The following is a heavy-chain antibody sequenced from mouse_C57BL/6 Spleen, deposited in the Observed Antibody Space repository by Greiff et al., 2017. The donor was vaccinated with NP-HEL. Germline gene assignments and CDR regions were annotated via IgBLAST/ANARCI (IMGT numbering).Heavy chain of an antibody. D-gene: IGHD2-4*01. CDR1: GYSITSGYY. CDR3: AREGVDYDYDYAMDY. J-gene: IGHJ4*01. Sequence: EVQLVESGPGLVKPSQSLSLTCSVTGYSITSGYYWNWIRQFPGNKLEWMGYISYDGSNNYNPSLKNRISITRDTSKNQFFLKLNSVTTEDTATYYCAREGVDYDYDYAMDYWGQGTSVTVSS. CDR2: ISYDGSN. V-gene: IGHV3-6*01.